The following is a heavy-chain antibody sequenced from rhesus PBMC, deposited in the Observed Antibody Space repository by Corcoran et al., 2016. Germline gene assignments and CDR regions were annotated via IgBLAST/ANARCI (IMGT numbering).Heavy chain of an antibody. CDR2: IYGRGSST. J-gene: IGHJ4*01. V-gene: IGHV4S11*01. CDR1: GVSMSNNY. D-gene: IGHD1-44*02. CDR3: ARDSVGAGIDY. Sequence: QVQLQESGPGLVKPLDTLSLTCAVSGVSMSNNYWTWIRQSPGKAMEWIGYIYGRGSSTSYHPTLKRRGTLSVDTSKNQFSLKLTSVTAADTAVYYCARDSVGAGIDYWGQGVLVTVSS.